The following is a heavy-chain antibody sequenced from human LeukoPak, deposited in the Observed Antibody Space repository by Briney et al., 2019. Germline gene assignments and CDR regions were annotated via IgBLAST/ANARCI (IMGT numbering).Heavy chain of an antibody. CDR2: IIPALPLT. CDR3: ARGGDYGDYRNWHLDL. J-gene: IGHJ2*01. CDR1: GGSFNTFV. D-gene: IGHD4-17*01. V-gene: IGHV1-69*04. Sequence: GASVKVSCKASGGSFNTFVVSWVRQAPGQGLEWMGRIIPALPLTNYAQKFQGRLTITADKSTNTAYMKLNSLRSEDTAIYYCARGGDYGDYRNWHLDLWGRGTLVLVSS.